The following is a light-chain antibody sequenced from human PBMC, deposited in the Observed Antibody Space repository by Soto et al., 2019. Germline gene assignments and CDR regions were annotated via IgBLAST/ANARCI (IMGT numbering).Light chain of an antibody. V-gene: IGKV3-15*01. CDR2: GAS. Sequence: EILLTQSPATPSLSPGQRANLSCRASQRVGNNLAWYQQKPGQAPRLLIHGASTRHSGIPGRFSGSGSGTEFTLTISSLQSEDFAVYYCQQHDSWPRTFGQGTKVDI. CDR1: QRVGNN. CDR3: QQHDSWPRT. J-gene: IGKJ1*01.